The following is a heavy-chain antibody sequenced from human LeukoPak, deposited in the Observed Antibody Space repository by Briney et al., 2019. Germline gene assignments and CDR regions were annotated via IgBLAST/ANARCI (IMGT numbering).Heavy chain of an antibody. CDR3: ARPQTPMAAYDAFDI. J-gene: IGHJ3*02. Sequence: SETLSLTCTVSGGSIRSYYWSWIRQPPGKGPEWIGYLYYSGSTNYNPSLKSRVTISVDTSKNQVSLKLTSVTAADTAVYYCARPQTPMAAYDAFDIWGQGAMVTVSS. V-gene: IGHV4-59*08. CDR2: LYYSGST. D-gene: IGHD5-18*01. CDR1: GGSIRSYY.